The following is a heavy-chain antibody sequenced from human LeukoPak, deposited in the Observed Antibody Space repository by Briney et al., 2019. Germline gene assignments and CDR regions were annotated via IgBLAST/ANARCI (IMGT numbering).Heavy chain of an antibody. D-gene: IGHD2-21*02. CDR2: IIPILDIT. J-gene: IGHJ4*02. Sequence: SVKVSCKASGGTFSSHAMNWVRQAPGQGLEWMGGIIPILDITNYAQNFQGRVTITADKFTGTVYMELSSLRSQDTAVYYCAVLSDGAYCGGDCFYLDYWGQGTLVTVSS. CDR3: AVLSDGAYCGGDCFYLDY. CDR1: GGTFSSHA. V-gene: IGHV1-69*10.